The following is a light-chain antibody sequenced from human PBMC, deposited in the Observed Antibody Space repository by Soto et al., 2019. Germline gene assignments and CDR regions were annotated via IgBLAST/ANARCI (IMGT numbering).Light chain of an antibody. Sequence: QSALTQPPSASGTPGQRVTISCSGSSSNIRNCVYWYQQLPGTAPKLLIYRDNQRPSGVPDRFSGSKSGTSASLAISGLRSEDEADYYCAAWDDSLSGYVFGTGTKLTVL. V-gene: IGLV1-47*01. J-gene: IGLJ1*01. CDR2: RDN. CDR3: AAWDDSLSGYV. CDR1: SSNIRNC.